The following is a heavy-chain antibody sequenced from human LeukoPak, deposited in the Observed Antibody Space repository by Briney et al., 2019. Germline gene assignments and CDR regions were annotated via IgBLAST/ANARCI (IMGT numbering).Heavy chain of an antibody. J-gene: IGHJ6*02. CDR3: AREGSRRYYYYSLDV. V-gene: IGHV3-21*01. D-gene: IGHD2-2*01. CDR2: ISSSSSYI. Sequence: GGSLRLSCAASGFTFSSYSMNWVRQAPGKGLEWVSSISSSSSYIYYADSVKGRFTISGDNAKNSLYLQMNSLRAEDTAVYYCAREGSRRYYYYSLDVWGQGTTVTVSS. CDR1: GFTFSSYS.